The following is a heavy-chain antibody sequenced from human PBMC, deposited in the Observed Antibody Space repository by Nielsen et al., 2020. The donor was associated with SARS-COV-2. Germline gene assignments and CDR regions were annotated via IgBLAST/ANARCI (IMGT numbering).Heavy chain of an antibody. D-gene: IGHD4-17*01. V-gene: IGHV3-9*01. CDR2: ISWTSGSM. Sequence: SLKISCVGSEFIFDDFVMHWVRQAPGKGLEWVSGISWTSGSMGYADSVKGRFTISRLNSENTLYLQMDSLRVEDTAVYYCARDKYGGPTVDWGQGTLVTVSS. CDR3: ARDKYGGPTVD. CDR1: EFIFDDFV. J-gene: IGHJ4*02.